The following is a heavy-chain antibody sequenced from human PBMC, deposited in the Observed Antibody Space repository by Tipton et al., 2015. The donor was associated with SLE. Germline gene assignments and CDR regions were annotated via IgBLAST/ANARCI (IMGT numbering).Heavy chain of an antibody. CDR1: GGTFSSYT. Sequence: QLVQSGAEVKKPGSSVKVSCKASGGTFSSYTISWVRQAPGQGLEWMGRIIPILGIANYAQKFQGRVTITADKSTSTAYMELSSLRSEDTAVYYCARDGSNRAFDIWGQGTMVPVSS. V-gene: IGHV1-69*09. J-gene: IGHJ3*02. D-gene: IGHD1-26*01. CDR2: IIPILGIA. CDR3: ARDGSNRAFDI.